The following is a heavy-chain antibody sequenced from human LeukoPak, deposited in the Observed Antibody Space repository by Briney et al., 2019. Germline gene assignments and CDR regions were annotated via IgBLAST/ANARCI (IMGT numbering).Heavy chain of an antibody. D-gene: IGHD6-13*01. Sequence: VGSLRLSCAASGFTFSNYGMHWVRQAPGKGLEWVAVIWYDGSNKYYADSVKGRFTISRDNSKNTLYLLMNSLRAEDTALYYCARGAAAGTYGLDVWGQGTTVTVSS. CDR1: GFTFSNYG. CDR2: IWYDGSNK. V-gene: IGHV3-33*01. J-gene: IGHJ6*02. CDR3: ARGAAAGTYGLDV.